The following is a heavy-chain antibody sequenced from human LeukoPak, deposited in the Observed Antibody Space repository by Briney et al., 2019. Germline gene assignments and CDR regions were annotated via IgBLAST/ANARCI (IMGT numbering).Heavy chain of an antibody. J-gene: IGHJ6*03. D-gene: IGHD3-3*01. V-gene: IGHV3-74*01. Sequence: PGGSLGLSCVASGFTSGNYWMHWVRQAPGKGPGWVSRIDDDGTDTHYAVSVKGRFTISRDNAKNTLYLQMNSLRGEDTAVYYCARGMLSSAGYHWYYYMDVWGKGAMVTVSS. CDR2: IDDDGTDT. CDR3: ARGMLSSAGYHWYYYMDV. CDR1: GFTSGNYW.